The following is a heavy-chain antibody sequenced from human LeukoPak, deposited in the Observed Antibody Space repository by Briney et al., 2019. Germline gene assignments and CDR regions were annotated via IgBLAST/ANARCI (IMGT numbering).Heavy chain of an antibody. D-gene: IGHD5-18*01. V-gene: IGHV3-7*03. CDR3: ASLDTAKQPLANH. J-gene: IGHJ5*02. CDR1: GLTVSNHW. CDR2: IREERGQE. Sequence: GGSLRLSCVASGLTVSNHWMSWVRQAPGKGLEWVANIREERGQEYYVDSVKGRFTISKNSAKNSLYLQINTPRVEDTAMYYCASLDTAKQPLANHWGQGTLVTVSS.